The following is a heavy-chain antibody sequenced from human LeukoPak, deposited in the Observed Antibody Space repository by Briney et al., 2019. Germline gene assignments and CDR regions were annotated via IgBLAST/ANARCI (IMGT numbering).Heavy chain of an antibody. D-gene: IGHD3-22*01. Sequence: GGSLRLSCAASGFTFRKHYMSWIRQAPGRGPEWVAYIGASSSTIYYRDSVNGRFTISRDNAKNSLHLQMNSLRAGDTAVYYCAKDLREWYYDPNGNYFSYGMDVWGQGTTVVVSS. CDR2: IGASSSTI. CDR1: GFTFRKHY. J-gene: IGHJ6*02. CDR3: AKDLREWYYDPNGNYFSYGMDV. V-gene: IGHV3-11*01.